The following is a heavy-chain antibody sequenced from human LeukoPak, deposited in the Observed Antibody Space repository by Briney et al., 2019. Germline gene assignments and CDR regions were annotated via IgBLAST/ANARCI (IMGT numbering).Heavy chain of an antibody. Sequence: GASVKVPCKASGYTFTSYGISWVRQAPGQGLGLMGGISAYNGNTNYAQKLQGRVTMTTDTATTTAYLELRSLRSEGTAVYYCVRGYYYGSGRHPFRFLGVWGKGNTVTVPS. J-gene: IGHJ6*04. D-gene: IGHD3-10*01. CDR3: VRGYYYGSGRHPFRFLGV. CDR1: GYTFTSYG. CDR2: ISAYNGNT. V-gene: IGHV1-18*04.